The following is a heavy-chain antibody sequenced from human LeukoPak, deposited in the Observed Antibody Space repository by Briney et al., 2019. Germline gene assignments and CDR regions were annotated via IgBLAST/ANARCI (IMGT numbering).Heavy chain of an antibody. CDR1: GGSFSGYY. J-gene: IGHJ5*02. CDR3: ARDVSGSGTQLNWFDP. V-gene: IGHV4-34*01. CDR2: INHSGST. D-gene: IGHD3-10*01. Sequence: SETLSLTCAVYGGSFSGYYWSWIRQPPGKGLEWIGEINHSGSTNYNPSLKSRVTISVGTSKNQFSLKLSSVTAADAAVYYCARDVSGSGTQLNWFDPWGQGTLVTVSS.